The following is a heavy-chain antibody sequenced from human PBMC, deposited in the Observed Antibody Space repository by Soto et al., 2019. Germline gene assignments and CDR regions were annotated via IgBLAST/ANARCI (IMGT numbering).Heavy chain of an antibody. D-gene: IGHD1-1*01. J-gene: IGHJ5*02. CDR3: ARDVGNNWNDGGLGWFEP. CDR2: INPNSGGT. V-gene: IGHV1-2*02. CDR1: GYTFTGYY. Sequence: KFSRNGSGYTFTGYYMHWVLHAPRQWLEWMGWINPNSGGTNYAQKFQGRVTMTRDTSISTAYMELSRLRSDDTAVYYCARDVGNNWNDGGLGWFEPWGQGTLVTVSS.